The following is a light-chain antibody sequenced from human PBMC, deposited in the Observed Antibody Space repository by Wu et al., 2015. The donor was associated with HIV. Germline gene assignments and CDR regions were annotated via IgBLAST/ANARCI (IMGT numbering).Light chain of an antibody. J-gene: IGKJ5*01. Sequence: EIVLSQSPVTLSLSAGERATLSCRTSQSISNFLAWYQQRSGQAPRLLIYDASNRATGIPARFSGSGSGTDFTLTINSLEPEDFAIYYCQYRTTFGQGTRLESK. CDR3: QYRTT. V-gene: IGKV3-11*01. CDR1: QSISNF. CDR2: DAS.